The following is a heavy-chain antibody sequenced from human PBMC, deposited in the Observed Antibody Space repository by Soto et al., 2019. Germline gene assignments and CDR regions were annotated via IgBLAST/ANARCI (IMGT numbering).Heavy chain of an antibody. CDR3: ARENYYYDSSGYDLGGAFDI. D-gene: IGHD3-22*01. CDR1: GYTFTSYY. V-gene: IGHV1-46*01. Sequence: ASVKVSCKASGYTFTSYYMHWVRQAPGQGLEWMGIINPSGGSTSYAQKFQGRVTMTRDTSTSTVYMELSSLRSEDTAVYYCARENYYYDSSGYDLGGAFDIWGQGTMVTISS. CDR2: INPSGGST. J-gene: IGHJ3*02.